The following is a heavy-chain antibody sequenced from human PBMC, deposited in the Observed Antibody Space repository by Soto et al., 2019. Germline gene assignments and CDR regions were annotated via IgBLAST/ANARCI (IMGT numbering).Heavy chain of an antibody. V-gene: IGHV3-30*03. CDR2: ISYDGSNK. CDR3: TSSSGYYYYYMDV. CDR1: GFTFSSYG. J-gene: IGHJ6*03. Sequence: QVQLVESGGGVVQPGRSLRLSCAASGFTFSSYGMHWVRQAPGKGLEWVAVISYDGSNKYYADSVKGRFTISRDNSKNTLYLQMNSLRAEDTAVYYCTSSSGYYYYYMDVWGKGTTVTVSS. D-gene: IGHD6-6*01.